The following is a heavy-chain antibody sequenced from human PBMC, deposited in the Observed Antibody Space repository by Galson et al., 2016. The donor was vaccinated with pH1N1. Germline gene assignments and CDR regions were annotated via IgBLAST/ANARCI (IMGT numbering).Heavy chain of an antibody. Sequence: SVKVSCKASNYTFTSFGISWVRQAPGQGLEWVGWISVSSGDSTYAQKFRGRVTMTKDTSTSTAYMELRSLRSDDTAVYYCARKGRYCSGGSCPMPPYNWFDPWGQGTLVTVSS. J-gene: IGHJ5*02. CDR1: NYTFTSFG. D-gene: IGHD2-15*01. V-gene: IGHV1-18*01. CDR3: ARKGRYCSGGSCPMPPYNWFDP. CDR2: ISVSSGDS.